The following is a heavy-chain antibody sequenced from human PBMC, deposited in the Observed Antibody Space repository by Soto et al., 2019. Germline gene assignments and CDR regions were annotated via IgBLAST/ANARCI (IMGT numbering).Heavy chain of an antibody. CDR2: IDPSNHFA. V-gene: IGHV5-10-1*01. CDR3: ARHTGLGPIQFDY. CDR1: GYSFTSYW. J-gene: IGHJ4*02. Sequence: GVSLKISCQDFGYSFTSYWITWVRQISGKSLESMARIDPSNHFADYNPPFEGHVPLSVDLSVSTAYLHWSGLKASDTAVYYCARHTGLGPIQFDYWGQGTPVTVS.